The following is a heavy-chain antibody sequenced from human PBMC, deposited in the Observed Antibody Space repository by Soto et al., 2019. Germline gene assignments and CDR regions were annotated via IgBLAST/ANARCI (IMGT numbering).Heavy chain of an antibody. D-gene: IGHD2-2*01. V-gene: IGHV4-30-4*01. Sequence: QVQLQESGPGLVKPSQTLSLTCTVSGGSISSGDYYWSWIRQPPGKGLEWIGYIYYSGSTYYNPSLTSRVTISVDTSKNQFSLKLSSVTAADTAVYYCARETADYYYYYGMDVWGQGTTVTVSS. J-gene: IGHJ6*02. CDR1: GGSISSGDYY. CDR2: IYYSGST. CDR3: ARETADYYYYYGMDV.